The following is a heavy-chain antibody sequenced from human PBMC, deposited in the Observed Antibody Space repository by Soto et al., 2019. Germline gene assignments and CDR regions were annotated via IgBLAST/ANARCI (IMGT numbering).Heavy chain of an antibody. Sequence: GGSLRLSCAASGFTFSSYWMSWVRQAPGKGLEWVANIKQDGSEKYYVDSVKGRFTISRDNAKNSLYLQMNSLRAEDTAVYYCAYSIMDYYYYGMDVWGQGTTVTVSS. D-gene: IGHD2-21*01. V-gene: IGHV3-7*05. CDR2: IKQDGSEK. J-gene: IGHJ6*02. CDR3: AYSIMDYYYYGMDV. CDR1: GFTFSSYW.